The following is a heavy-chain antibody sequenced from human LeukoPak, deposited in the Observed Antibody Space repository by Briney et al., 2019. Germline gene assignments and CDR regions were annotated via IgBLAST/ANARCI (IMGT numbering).Heavy chain of an antibody. V-gene: IGHV1-69*04. CDR2: IIPILGIA. CDR1: GGTFSSYA. D-gene: IGHD1-26*01. Sequence: EASVKVSCKASGGTFSSYAISWVRQAPGQGLEWMGRIIPILGIANYAQKFQGRVTITADKSTSTAYMELSSLRSEDTAVYYCASTSGSALYYFDYWGQGTLVTVSS. CDR3: ASTSGSALYYFDY. J-gene: IGHJ4*02.